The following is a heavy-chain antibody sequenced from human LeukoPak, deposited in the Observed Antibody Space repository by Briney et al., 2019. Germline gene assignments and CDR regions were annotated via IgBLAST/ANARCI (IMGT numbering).Heavy chain of an antibody. V-gene: IGHV4-34*01. D-gene: IGHD6-13*01. J-gene: IGHJ4*02. CDR3: ARGGRYSSSWSEPFDY. CDR2: INHSGST. CDR1: GGSFSGYY. Sequence: PPETLSLTCAVYGGSFSGYYWSWIRQPPGKGLEWIGEINHSGSTNYNPSLKSRVTISVDTSKNQFSLKLSSVTAADTAVYYCARGGRYSSSWSEPFDYWGQGTLVTVSS.